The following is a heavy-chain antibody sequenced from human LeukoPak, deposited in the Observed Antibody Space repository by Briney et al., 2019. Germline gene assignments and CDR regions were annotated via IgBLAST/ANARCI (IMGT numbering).Heavy chain of an antibody. CDR3: AKALHDYGDSGADY. CDR1: GFTFDDYA. J-gene: IGHJ4*02. D-gene: IGHD4-17*01. V-gene: IGHV3-9*01. Sequence: PGRSLRLSCAASGFTFDDYAMHWVRQAPGKGLEWVSGISWNSGSIGYADSVKGRFTISRDNAKNSLYLQMNSLRAEDTALYYCAKALHDYGDSGADYWGQGTLVTVSS. CDR2: ISWNSGSI.